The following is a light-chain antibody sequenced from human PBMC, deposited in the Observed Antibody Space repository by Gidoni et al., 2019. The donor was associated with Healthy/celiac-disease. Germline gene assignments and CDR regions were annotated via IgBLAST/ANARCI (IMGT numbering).Light chain of an antibody. CDR3: QVWDSSSDPPYV. CDR2: YDS. Sequence: YVLTQPTSVSVAPRQTARITCGGNNMGSKSVHWYQQKPGQAPVLVVYYDSDRHSGIPERFSGSNSGNTATLTISRVEAGDEADYYCQVWDSSSDPPYVFGTGTKVTVL. V-gene: IGLV3-21*02. CDR1: NMGSKS. J-gene: IGLJ1*01.